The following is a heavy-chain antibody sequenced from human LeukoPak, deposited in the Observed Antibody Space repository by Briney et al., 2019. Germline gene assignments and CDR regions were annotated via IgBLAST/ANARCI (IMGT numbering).Heavy chain of an antibody. D-gene: IGHD3-10*01. CDR3: ARVRRTMVRGVIHFTHFDY. V-gene: IGHV3-48*04. J-gene: IGHJ4*02. CDR2: ISSSSGLI. CDR1: GFTFSSYS. Sequence: GGSLRLSCAASGFTFSSYSMNWVRQAPGKGLEWVSYISSSSGLIYYADSVKGRFTISRDNAKNSLYLQMNSLRAEDTAVYYCARVRRTMVRGVIHFTHFDYWGQGTLVTVSS.